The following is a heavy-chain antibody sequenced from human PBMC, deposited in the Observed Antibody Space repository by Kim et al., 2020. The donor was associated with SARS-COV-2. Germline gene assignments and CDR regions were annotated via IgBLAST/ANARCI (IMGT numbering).Heavy chain of an antibody. V-gene: IGHV1-69*01. J-gene: IGHJ4*02. Sequence: YAQKFQGRVTLTADESTSTAYMELSSLRSEDTAVYYCARSYGSGSYSFDYWGQGTLVTVSS. D-gene: IGHD3-10*01. CDR3: ARSYGSGSYSFDY.